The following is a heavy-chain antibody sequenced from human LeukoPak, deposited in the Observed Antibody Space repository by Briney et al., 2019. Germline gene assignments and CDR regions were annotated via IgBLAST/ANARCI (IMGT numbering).Heavy chain of an antibody. V-gene: IGHV1-8*01. CDR1: GYTFTSHD. J-gene: IGHJ6*03. Sequence: ASLKVSCKASGYTFTSHDINWVRQATGQGLEWMGWNNPISGNRDYAQQFQGRVTMTMDTSIGTAYMEVSSLRSDDTAVYYCAGAVASTGSKGYSYYMDVWGTGTTVTVSS. D-gene: IGHD1-1*01. CDR3: AGAVASTGSKGYSYYMDV. CDR2: NNPISGNR.